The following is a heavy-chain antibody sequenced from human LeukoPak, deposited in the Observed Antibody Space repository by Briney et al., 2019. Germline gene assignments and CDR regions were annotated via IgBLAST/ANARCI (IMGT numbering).Heavy chain of an antibody. Sequence: GGSLRLSCTASGFTFGDCAMSWFRQAPGKGLEWISAISGSDNNTYYADSVKGRFTISRDNAKNSLYLQMNSLRAEDTAVYYCARDVDIVVVSWGQGTLVTVSS. V-gene: IGHV3-21*01. CDR3: ARDVDIVVVS. J-gene: IGHJ4*02. D-gene: IGHD2-2*03. CDR2: ISGSDNNT. CDR1: GFTFGDCA.